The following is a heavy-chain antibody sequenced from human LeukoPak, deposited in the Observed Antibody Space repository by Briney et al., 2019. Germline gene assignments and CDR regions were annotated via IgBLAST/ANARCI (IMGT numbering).Heavy chain of an antibody. CDR2: IYYSGNT. V-gene: IGHV4-59*12. J-gene: IGHJ4*02. CDR1: GGSISNYY. Sequence: KPSETLSLTCTVSGGSISNYYWSWIRQSPVKGLEWIGFIYYSGNTYYNPSLKSRVTISVDTSKNQFSLKLNSVTAADTAVYYCARVGQLAFDYWGQGTLVTVSS. CDR3: ARVGQLAFDY. D-gene: IGHD6-13*01.